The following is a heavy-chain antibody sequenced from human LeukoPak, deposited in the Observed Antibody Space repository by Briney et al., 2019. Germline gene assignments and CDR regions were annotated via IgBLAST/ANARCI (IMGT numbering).Heavy chain of an antibody. V-gene: IGHV4-4*02. CDR1: GGSISSSNW. Sequence: SGTLSLTGAVSGGSISSSNWWSWVRQPPGKGLEWIGEIYHSGSTNYNPSLKSRVTISVDKSKNQFSLKLSSVTAADTAVYYCASFRGSGVSKIDPWGQGTLVTVSS. D-gene: IGHD3-10*01. CDR2: IYHSGST. J-gene: IGHJ5*02. CDR3: ASFRGSGVSKIDP.